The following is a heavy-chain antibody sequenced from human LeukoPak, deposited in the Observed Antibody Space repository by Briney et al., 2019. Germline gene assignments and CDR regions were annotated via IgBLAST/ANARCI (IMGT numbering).Heavy chain of an antibody. J-gene: IGHJ5*02. Sequence: SETLSLTCTVSGGSISSGDYFWSWIRQHPERGLEWIGYIYNTGNTYCNPSLKSRVTLSVDTSKNQFSLKLTSVTAANTAVYYCARRGGGRWFDPWGQGTLVTVSS. CDR1: GGSISSGDYF. CDR3: ARRGGGRWFDP. CDR2: IYNTGNT. D-gene: IGHD3-16*01. V-gene: IGHV4-31*03.